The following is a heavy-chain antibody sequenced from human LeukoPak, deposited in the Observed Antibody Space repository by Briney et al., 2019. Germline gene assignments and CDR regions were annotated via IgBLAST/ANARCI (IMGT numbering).Heavy chain of an antibody. V-gene: IGHV3-23*01. J-gene: IGHJ6*03. CDR3: AKDATGSNYYYYYYMDV. Sequence: PGGSLRLSCAASGFTFSSYAMSWVRQAPGKGLEWVSAISGSGGSTYYADSVKGRFTISRDNSKNTLYLQMNSLRAEDTAVYYCAKDATGSNYYYYYYMDVWGKGTTVTVSS. CDR2: ISGSGGST. CDR1: GFTFSSYA.